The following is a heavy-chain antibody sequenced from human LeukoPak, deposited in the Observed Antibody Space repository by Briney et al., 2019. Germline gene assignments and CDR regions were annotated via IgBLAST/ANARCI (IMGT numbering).Heavy chain of an antibody. CDR3: ARALGSGTYLYYSDY. CDR2: IYPGDPYT. Sequence: ASVKVSCKGSGYSFPTYWITWVRQMPGKGLEWMGIIYPGDPYTNYSPSFQGQVTFSVDRSIDTAYLHWSSLKASDTAMYFCARALGSGTYLYYSDYWGQGTLVTVSS. J-gene: IGHJ4*02. D-gene: IGHD3-10*01. CDR1: GYSFPTYW. V-gene: IGHV5-51*01.